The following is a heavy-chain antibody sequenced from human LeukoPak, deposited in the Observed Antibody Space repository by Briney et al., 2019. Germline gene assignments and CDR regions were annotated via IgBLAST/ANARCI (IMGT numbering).Heavy chain of an antibody. D-gene: IGHD4-11*01. CDR2: INPNSGGT. J-gene: IGHJ3*02. V-gene: IGHV1-2*02. CDR1: GYTFTGYY. Sequence: ASVKVSCKASGYTFTGYYMHWVRQAPGQGLEWMGWINPNSGGTNYAQKFQGRVTMTRDTSISTAYMELSRLTSEDTAVYYCVRIDYSNAFDIWGQGTMVTVSS. CDR3: VRIDYSNAFDI.